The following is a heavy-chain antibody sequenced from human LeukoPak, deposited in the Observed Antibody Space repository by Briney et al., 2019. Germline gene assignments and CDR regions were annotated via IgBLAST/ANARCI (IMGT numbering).Heavy chain of an antibody. CDR1: GFTFSSYT. V-gene: IGHV3-23*01. CDR2: ITTSDGNT. CDR3: AREPYSSGWYFSYYFDY. Sequence: PGGSLRLSCAASGFTFSSYTMSWVRQAPGKGLEWVSTITTSDGNTYYADSVKGRFTISRDNSKNTLYLQMNSLRAEDTAVYYCAREPYSSGWYFSYYFDYWGQGTLVTVSS. D-gene: IGHD6-19*01. J-gene: IGHJ4*02.